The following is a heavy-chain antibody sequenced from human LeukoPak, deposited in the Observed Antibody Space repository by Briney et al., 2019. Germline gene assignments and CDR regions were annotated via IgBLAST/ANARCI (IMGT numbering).Heavy chain of an antibody. D-gene: IGHD6-19*01. CDR3: ARSQSIAVVRFDP. J-gene: IGHJ5*02. CDR2: IDPSDSYT. V-gene: IGHV5-10-1*01. CDR1: GYSFTSYW. Sequence: GESLKISCKGSGYSFTSYWISWLRQMPGKGLEWMGRIDPSDSYTNYSPSFQGHVTISADKSISTAYLQWSSLKASDTAMYYCARSQSIAVVRFDPWGQGTLVTVSS.